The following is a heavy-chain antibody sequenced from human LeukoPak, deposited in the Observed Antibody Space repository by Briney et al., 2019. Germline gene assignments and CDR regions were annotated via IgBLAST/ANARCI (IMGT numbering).Heavy chain of an antibody. J-gene: IGHJ4*02. CDR2: IYSGGST. Sequence: PGGSLRLSCAASGFTVSSNYMSWVRQAPGKGLEWVSVIYSGGSTYYADSVKGRFTISRDNSKNTLYLQMNSLRAEDTVVYYCARTGDGGSCYSCFDYWAREPWSPSPQ. V-gene: IGHV3-66*01. CDR1: GFTVSSNY. CDR3: ARTGDGGSCYSCFDY. D-gene: IGHD2-15*01.